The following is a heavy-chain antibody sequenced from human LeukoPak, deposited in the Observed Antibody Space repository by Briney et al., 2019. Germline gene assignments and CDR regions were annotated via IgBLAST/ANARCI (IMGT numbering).Heavy chain of an antibody. Sequence: PGGSLRLSCAASGFTFSSYSMNWARQAPGKGLEWVSSISSSSSYIYYADSVKGRFTISRDNAKNSLYLQMNSLRAEDTAVYYCARDLKDSSGYFPFDYWGQGTLVTVSS. V-gene: IGHV3-21*01. D-gene: IGHD3-22*01. CDR2: ISSSSSYI. CDR1: GFTFSSYS. J-gene: IGHJ4*02. CDR3: ARDLKDSSGYFPFDY.